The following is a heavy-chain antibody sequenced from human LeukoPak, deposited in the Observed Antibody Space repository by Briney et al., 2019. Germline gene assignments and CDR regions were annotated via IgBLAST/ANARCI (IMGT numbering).Heavy chain of an antibody. V-gene: IGHV7-4-1*02. Sequence: ASVKVSCEASGYTFTSYAMNWVRQAPGQGLEWMGWINTNTGNPTYAQGFTGRFVFSLDTSVSTAYLQISSLKAEDTAAYYCARGRWELLVSPYYYYYYMDVWGKGTTVTVSS. D-gene: IGHD1-26*01. CDR2: INTNTGNP. J-gene: IGHJ6*03. CDR3: ARGRWELLVSPYYYYYYMDV. CDR1: GYTFTSYA.